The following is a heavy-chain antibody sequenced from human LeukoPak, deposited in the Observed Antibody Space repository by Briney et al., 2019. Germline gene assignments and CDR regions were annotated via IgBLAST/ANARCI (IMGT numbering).Heavy chain of an antibody. Sequence: SETLSLTCTLSGGSISIYYWTWIRQPPGKRPEWIGYVDYNGDTNYKASLKSRASISIDRSKRQFSLKLRAVTAADTATYYCARWEKSHGDYWGKGSLVTVSS. CDR3: ARWEKSHGDY. CDR2: VDYNGDT. J-gene: IGHJ4*02. CDR1: GGSISIYY. V-gene: IGHV4-59*01. D-gene: IGHD1-26*01.